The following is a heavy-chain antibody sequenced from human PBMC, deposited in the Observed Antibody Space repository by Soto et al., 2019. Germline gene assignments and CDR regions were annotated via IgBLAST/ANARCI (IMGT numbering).Heavy chain of an antibody. V-gene: IGHV1-58*01. J-gene: IGHJ4*02. CDR2: IVVGSGNT. D-gene: IGHD3-22*01. CDR1: GFTFTSSA. CDR3: AVTYYYDSSGYSPLDY. Sequence: SVKVSCKASGFTFTSSAVQWVRQARGQRLEWIGWIVVGSGNTNYAQKFQERVTITRDMSTSTAYMELSSLRSEDTAVYYCAVTYYYDSSGYSPLDYWGQGTLVTVSS.